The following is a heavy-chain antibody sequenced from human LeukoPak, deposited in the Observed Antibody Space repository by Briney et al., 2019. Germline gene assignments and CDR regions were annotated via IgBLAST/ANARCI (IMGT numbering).Heavy chain of an antibody. Sequence: PSETLSLTCTVSGGSISSGTYYWNWIRQPAGKGLEWIGRIYTSGSTNYNPSLKSRVTISVDTSKNQFSLKLSSVTAADTAVYYCARGKRLGLEWLNFDYWGQGTLVTVSS. CDR2: IYTSGST. V-gene: IGHV4-61*02. J-gene: IGHJ4*02. CDR1: GGSISSGTYY. CDR3: ARGKRLGLEWLNFDY. D-gene: IGHD3-3*01.